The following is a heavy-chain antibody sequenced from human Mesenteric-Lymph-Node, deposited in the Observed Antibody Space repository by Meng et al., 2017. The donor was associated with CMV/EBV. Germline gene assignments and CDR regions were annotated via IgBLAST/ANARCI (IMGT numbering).Heavy chain of an antibody. Sequence: AVSGGSFSGYYWSWIRQPPGKELEWIGNVYYSETANYNPSLTGRVTISVDTSKNQFSLKLTSVTAADTAIYYCARDQSGGYNWFDPWGQGTLVTVSS. CDR3: ARDQSGGYNWFDP. J-gene: IGHJ5*02. V-gene: IGHV4-59*01. D-gene: IGHD3-16*01. CDR1: GGSFSGYY. CDR2: VYYSETA.